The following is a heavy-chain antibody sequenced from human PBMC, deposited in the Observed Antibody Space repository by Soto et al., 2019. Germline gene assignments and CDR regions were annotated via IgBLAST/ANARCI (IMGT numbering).Heavy chain of an antibody. Sequence: QVQLVQSGAEVTKPGASVTVSCKTSGYIFTNYAIHWVRQAPGQGLEWMGWVNAGNNEIVYSQKFQDRVTISRDTSASAAYMDLSSLRSEDTAVYFCARDGVVWGNSGWYDYWGQGTLVTVSS. J-gene: IGHJ4*02. CDR3: ARDGVVWGNSGWYDY. V-gene: IGHV1-3*01. CDR1: GYIFTNYA. D-gene: IGHD6-19*01. CDR2: VNAGNNEI.